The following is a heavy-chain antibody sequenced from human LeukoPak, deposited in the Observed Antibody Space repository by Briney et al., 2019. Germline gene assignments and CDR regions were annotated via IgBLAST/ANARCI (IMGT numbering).Heavy chain of an antibody. CDR2: IDPSDSYT. J-gene: IGHJ4*02. CDR1: GYSFTSYW. Sequence: GESLKISCKGSGYSFTSYWITWVRQMPGKGLEWMGRIDPSDSYTYYSPSFQGHVTISADKSISTAYLQWSSLKASDTAMYYCVRDDLSGSLFYYFDYWGQGTLVTVSS. V-gene: IGHV5-10-1*01. D-gene: IGHD3-10*01. CDR3: VRDDLSGSLFYYFDY.